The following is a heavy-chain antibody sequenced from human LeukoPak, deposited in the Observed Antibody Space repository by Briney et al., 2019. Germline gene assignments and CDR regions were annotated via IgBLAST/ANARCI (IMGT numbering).Heavy chain of an antibody. J-gene: IGHJ6*02. V-gene: IGHV3-21*04. CDR2: ISSSSSYI. Sequence: PGGSLRLSCAASGFTFSSYSMNWVRQAPGKGLEWVSSISSSSSYIYYADSVKGRFTISRDNAKNSLYLQMNSLRAEDTAVYYCAKDSTGSSGWSIPTARSGMDVWGQGTTVTVSS. CDR3: AKDSTGSSGWSIPTARSGMDV. CDR1: GFTFSSYS. D-gene: IGHD6-19*01.